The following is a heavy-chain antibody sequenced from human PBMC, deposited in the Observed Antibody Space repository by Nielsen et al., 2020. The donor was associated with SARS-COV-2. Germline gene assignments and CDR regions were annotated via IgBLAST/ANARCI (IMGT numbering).Heavy chain of an antibody. V-gene: IGHV3-11*04. CDR2: ITNTGAE. Sequence: GGSLRPSFVASGFTSSVHYMTWIRQTPGKVLEWISYITNTGAEYYADSVKGRFTISRDNAQSSLYLLMNNLRAEDTAVYYCASSGWLDYWGQGTRVTVSS. D-gene: IGHD6-19*01. J-gene: IGHJ4*02. CDR1: GFTSSVHY. CDR3: ASSGWLDY.